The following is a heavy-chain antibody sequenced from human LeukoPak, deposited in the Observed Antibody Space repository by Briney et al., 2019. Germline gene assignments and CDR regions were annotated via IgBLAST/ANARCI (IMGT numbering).Heavy chain of an antibody. CDR2: INHSGST. V-gene: IGHV4-34*01. J-gene: IGHJ4*02. CDR3: ARGIAAAGKGAGY. Sequence: SETLSLTCAVYGGSFSGYYWSWIRQPPGKGLEWSGEINHSGSTNYTPSLKGRVTISVDTSKNQFSLKLSSVTAADTAVYYCARGIAAAGKGAGYWGQGTLVTVSS. CDR1: GGSFSGYY. D-gene: IGHD6-13*01.